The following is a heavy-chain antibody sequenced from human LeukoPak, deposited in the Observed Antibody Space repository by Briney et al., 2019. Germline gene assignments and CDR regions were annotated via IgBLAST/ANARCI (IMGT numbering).Heavy chain of an antibody. J-gene: IGHJ6*03. CDR2: VYHVGTT. Sequence: SETLSLTCTVSGYSISSGYYWGWIRQPPGKGLEWIGVYHVGTTDYNPSLKSRVTISVDGSKNQMSLTLSSVAAEDTAVYYCARGLAAATYYYYYMDVWGKGTTVTVSS. V-gene: IGHV4-38-2*02. CDR3: ARGLAAATYYYYYMDV. D-gene: IGHD2-15*01. CDR1: GYSISSGYY.